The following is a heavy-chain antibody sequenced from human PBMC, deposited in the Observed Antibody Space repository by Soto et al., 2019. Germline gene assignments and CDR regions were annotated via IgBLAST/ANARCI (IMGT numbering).Heavy chain of an antibody. CDR1: GYTFTSYY. J-gene: IGHJ4*02. CDR3: ARPNSYTYGRLALDY. V-gene: IGHV1-46*01. Sequence: ASVKVSCKASGYTFTSYYMHWVRQAPGQGLEWMGMINPSGDSTNYAQKFQDRVTVTRDTSTSTVYMELSSLRSEDTSVYYCARPNSYTYGRLALDYWGQGTLVTVSS. D-gene: IGHD5-18*01. CDR2: INPSGDST.